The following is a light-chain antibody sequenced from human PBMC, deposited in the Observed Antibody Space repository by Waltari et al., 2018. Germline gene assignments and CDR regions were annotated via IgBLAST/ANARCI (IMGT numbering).Light chain of an antibody. V-gene: IGKV1-5*03. CDR2: KAS. Sequence: DIQMTQSPSTLSASLGDKLTTTCRTSQSISSWLAWYQQKPGKAPKLLIYKASSLERDVPSRFSGSGSGTEFTLTISSLQPDDFATFYCQHYSSYPPTFGGGTKVEIK. J-gene: IGKJ4*01. CDR3: QHYSSYPPT. CDR1: QSISSW.